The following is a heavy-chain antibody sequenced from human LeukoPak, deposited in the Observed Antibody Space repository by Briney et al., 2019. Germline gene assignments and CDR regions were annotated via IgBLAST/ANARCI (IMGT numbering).Heavy chain of an antibody. V-gene: IGHV4-4*09. J-gene: IGHJ4*02. CDR3: ARRGYSAYWSYFDY. CDR1: VGATSSYN. D-gene: IGHD5-12*01. CDR2: IYTSGST. Sequence: SETLSLTCTVSVGATSSYNCSGSRQPPGKGLGRSWDIYTSGSTNYNPSLKSRVTISVDTSKNQFSLKLSSVTAADTAVYYCARRGYSAYWSYFDYWGQGTLVTVSS.